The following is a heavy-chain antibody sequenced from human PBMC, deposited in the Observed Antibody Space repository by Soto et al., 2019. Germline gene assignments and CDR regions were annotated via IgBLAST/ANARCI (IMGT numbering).Heavy chain of an antibody. CDR2: IIPILGIA. CDR1: GGTFSSYT. J-gene: IGHJ4*02. Sequence: GASVKVSCKASGGTFSSYTISWVRQAPGQGLEWVGRIIPILGIANYAQKFQGRVTITADKSTSTAYMELSSLRSEDTAVYYCARDKPQYNWPDYWGQGTLVTVSS. CDR3: ARDKPQYNWPDY. V-gene: IGHV1-69*04. D-gene: IGHD1-1*01.